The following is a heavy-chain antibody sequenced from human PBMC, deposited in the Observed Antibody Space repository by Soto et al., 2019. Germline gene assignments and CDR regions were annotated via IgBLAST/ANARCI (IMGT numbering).Heavy chain of an antibody. V-gene: IGHV3-23*01. CDR3: AKDLGFCSGGSCYSGIYGMDV. D-gene: IGHD2-15*01. Sequence: SGGSLRLSCAASGFTFSSYAMSWVRQAPGKGLEWVSAISGSGGSTYYADSVKGRFTISRDNSKNTLYLQMNSLRAEDTAVYYCAKDLGFCSGGSCYSGIYGMDVWGQGTTVTVSS. J-gene: IGHJ6*02. CDR2: ISGSGGST. CDR1: GFTFSSYA.